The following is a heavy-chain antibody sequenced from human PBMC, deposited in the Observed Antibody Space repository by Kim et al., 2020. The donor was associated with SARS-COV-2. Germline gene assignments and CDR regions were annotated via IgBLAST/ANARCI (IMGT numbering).Heavy chain of an antibody. V-gene: IGHV3-21*01. CDR3: AIQRSRHIVVGDY. Sequence: GGSLRLSCAASGFTFSSYSMNWVRQAPGKGLEWVSSISSSSSYIYYADSVKGRFTISRDNAKNSLYLQMNSLRAEDTAVYYCAIQRSRHIVVGDYWGQGTLVTVSS. CDR1: GFTFSSYS. D-gene: IGHD2-21*01. CDR2: ISSSSSYI. J-gene: IGHJ4*02.